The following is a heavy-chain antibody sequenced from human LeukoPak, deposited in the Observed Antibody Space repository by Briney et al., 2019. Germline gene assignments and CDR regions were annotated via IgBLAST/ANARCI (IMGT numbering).Heavy chain of an antibody. CDR3: VRARGCSNIVFTDGFDS. J-gene: IGHJ3*01. CDR2: ISNFDGDT. CDR1: GRLFTIYG. D-gene: IGHD3-10*01. Sequence: GASVKVCCNASGRLFTIYGIAWVRQAPGEGLEWVGWISNFDGDTKVAENLQGRVTLTTDSSTSTAYMVLTNLKFDDTAVYYCVRARGCSNIVFTDGFDSWGQRTKVTVSS. V-gene: IGHV1-18*01.